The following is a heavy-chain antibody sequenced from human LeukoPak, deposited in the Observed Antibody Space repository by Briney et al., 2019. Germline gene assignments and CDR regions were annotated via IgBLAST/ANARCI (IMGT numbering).Heavy chain of an antibody. CDR3: AKIEYYYDSSGAVPFDY. Sequence: GGTLRLSCEASGFTLSNYGMTWVRQAPGKGLECVSFISGDAGSGGGRSTYYAESVKGRFTISRDNSKNTLYLQMNSLRAEDTAVYYCAKIEYYYDSSGAVPFDYWGQGTLVTVSS. V-gene: IGHV3-23*01. CDR2: ISGDAGSGGGRST. CDR1: GFTLSNYG. J-gene: IGHJ4*02. D-gene: IGHD3-22*01.